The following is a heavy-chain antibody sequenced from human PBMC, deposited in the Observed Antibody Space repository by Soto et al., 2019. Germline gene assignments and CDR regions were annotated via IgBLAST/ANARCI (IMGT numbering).Heavy chain of an antibody. CDR3: ARETRDGYNRAFGY. D-gene: IGHD5-12*01. Sequence: SMKVSCKASGGTFSSYAISWVRQAPGQGLEWMGGIIPIFGTANYAQKFQGRVTITADESTSTAYMELSSLRSEDTAVYYCARETRDGYNRAFGYWGQGTLVTVSS. J-gene: IGHJ4*02. CDR1: GGTFSSYA. V-gene: IGHV1-69*13. CDR2: IIPIFGTA.